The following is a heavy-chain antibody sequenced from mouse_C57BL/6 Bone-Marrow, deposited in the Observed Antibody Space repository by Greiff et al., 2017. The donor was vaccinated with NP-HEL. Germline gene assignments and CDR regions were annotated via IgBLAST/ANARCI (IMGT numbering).Heavy chain of an antibody. J-gene: IGHJ4*01. D-gene: IGHD1-1*01. CDR2: INPGSGGT. CDR1: GYAFTNYL. V-gene: IGHV1-54*01. CDR3: ARPYGSSSPYAMDY. Sequence: QVQLQQSGAELVRPGTSVKVSCKASGYAFTNYLIEWVKQRPGQGLEWIGVINPGSGGTNYNEKFKGKATLTADKSSSTAYMQLSSLTSEDSAVYFCARPYGSSSPYAMDYWGQGTSVTVSS.